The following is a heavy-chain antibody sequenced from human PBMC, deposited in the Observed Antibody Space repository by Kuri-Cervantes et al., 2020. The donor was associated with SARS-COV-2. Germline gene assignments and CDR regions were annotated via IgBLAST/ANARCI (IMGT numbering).Heavy chain of an antibody. CDR2: ISSSSSYI. J-gene: IGHJ5*02. Sequence: GESLKISGAASGFTFSSYWMHWVRQAPGKGLEWVSSISSSSSYIYYEDSVKGRFTISRDNAKNSLYLQMDSLRAEDTAVYYCARGGSTDYDFWSGYYRGWNWFDPWGQGTLVTVSS. CDR3: ARGGSTDYDFWSGYYRGWNWFDP. CDR1: GFTFSSYW. D-gene: IGHD3-3*01. V-gene: IGHV3-21*01.